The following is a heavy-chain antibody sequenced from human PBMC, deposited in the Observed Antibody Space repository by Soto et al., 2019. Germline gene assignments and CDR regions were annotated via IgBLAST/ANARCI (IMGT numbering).Heavy chain of an antibody. Sequence: QVHLVQSGAEVKKPGSSVKVSCKTSGVSFNNNGIGWVRQAPGHGLEWMGGVSPPFRTSNYARKFQGRISITADAFTGTVNMELSSLKSDDPAQYYCARFLYYGSGSYSTYGIDVWGQGTTVTVSS. CDR3: ARFLYYGSGSYSTYGIDV. CDR2: VSPPFRTS. D-gene: IGHD3-10*01. V-gene: IGHV1-69*01. CDR1: GVSFNNNG. J-gene: IGHJ6*02.